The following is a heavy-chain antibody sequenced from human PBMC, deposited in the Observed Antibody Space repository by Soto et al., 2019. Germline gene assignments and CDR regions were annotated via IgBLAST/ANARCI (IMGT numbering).Heavy chain of an antibody. J-gene: IGHJ5*02. CDR2: INAGNGNT. CDR3: ARVAYYDFWSGYPGP. CDR1: GYTFTSYA. Sequence: ASVKVSCKASGYTFTSYAMHWVRQAPGQRLEWMGWINAGNGNTKYSQKFQGRVTITRDTSASTAYMELSSLRSEDTAVYYCARVAYYDFWSGYPGPWGQGTLVTVSS. D-gene: IGHD3-3*01. V-gene: IGHV1-3*01.